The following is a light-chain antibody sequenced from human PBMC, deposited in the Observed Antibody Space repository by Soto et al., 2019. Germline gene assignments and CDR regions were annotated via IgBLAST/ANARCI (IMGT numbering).Light chain of an antibody. CDR2: DAS. CDR3: QQYNSWPPIT. Sequence: EVVMTQSPATLSVSPGERATLSCRASESVSRNLAWYQQKPGQAPRLLIYDASTRATGIPDRFSGGGSGTEFTLTISSLQSAEFVVYYCQQYNSWPPITFGQGTRLEIK. J-gene: IGKJ5*01. V-gene: IGKV3-15*01. CDR1: ESVSRN.